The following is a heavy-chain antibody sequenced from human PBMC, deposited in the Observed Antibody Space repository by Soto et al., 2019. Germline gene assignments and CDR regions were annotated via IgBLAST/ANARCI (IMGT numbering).Heavy chain of an antibody. CDR2: ISAYNGNT. J-gene: IGHJ4*02. D-gene: IGHD3-10*01. CDR1: GYTFTSYG. CDR3: ASGWFGEFVYQFDY. Sequence: QVQLVQSGAEVKKPGASVKVSCKPSGYTFTSYGITWVRQAPGQGLEWMGWISAYNGNTNYAQKFQGRVTXXTXTXRSTAYMELRSLGSDDTAVYYCASGWFGEFVYQFDYWGQGTLVTVSS. V-gene: IGHV1-18*01.